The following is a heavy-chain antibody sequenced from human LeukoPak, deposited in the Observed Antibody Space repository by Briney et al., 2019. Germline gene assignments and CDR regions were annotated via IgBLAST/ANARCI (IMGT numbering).Heavy chain of an antibody. CDR1: GFSFSDYA. Sequence: GGSLRLSCAASGFSFSDYAMSWVRQAPGKGLEWVSGFSESFSGSGGKTHSADSVKGRFTISRDNSKKILYLQMNSLRGDDTAVYFCAKGKINHEGAFDIWGQGTLVTVS. CDR3: AKGKINHEGAFDI. J-gene: IGHJ3*02. V-gene: IGHV3-23*01. CDR2: FSESFSGSGGKT.